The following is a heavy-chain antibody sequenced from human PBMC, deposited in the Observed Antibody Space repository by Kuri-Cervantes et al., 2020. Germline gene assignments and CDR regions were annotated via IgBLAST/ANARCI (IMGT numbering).Heavy chain of an antibody. V-gene: IGHV3-30*18. CDR1: GFTFSSYG. Sequence: GESLKISCAASGFTFSSYGMHWVRQAPGKGLEWVAVISYDGSNKYYADSVKGRFTISRDNSKNTLYLQMNSLRTEDTALYYCAKDKDYSSNWSGTYDYWGQGTLVTVSS. CDR2: ISYDGSNK. J-gene: IGHJ4*02. CDR3: AKDKDYSSNWSGTYDY. D-gene: IGHD6-13*01.